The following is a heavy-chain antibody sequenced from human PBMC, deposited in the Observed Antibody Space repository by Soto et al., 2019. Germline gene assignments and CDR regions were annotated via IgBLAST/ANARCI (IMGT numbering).Heavy chain of an antibody. V-gene: IGHV1-69*01. CDR3: ARGRRYYDFWSGYYPDYYYYYGMDV. D-gene: IGHD3-3*01. CDR1: GGTFSSYA. Sequence: QVQLVQSGAEVKKPGSSVKVSCKASGGTFSSYAISWVRQAPGRGLEWMGGIIPIFGTANYAQKFQGRVTINAHEATITAYMELSSLISDATAVYYCARGRRYYDFWSGYYPDYYYYYGMDVWGQGTTVTVSS. CDR2: IIPIFGTA. J-gene: IGHJ6*02.